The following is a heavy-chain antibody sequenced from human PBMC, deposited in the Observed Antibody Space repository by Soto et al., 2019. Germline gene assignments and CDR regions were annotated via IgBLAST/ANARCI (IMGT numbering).Heavy chain of an antibody. Sequence: QSGGSLRLSCVGSGFTFSRYGMHWLRQAPGEGLEWMAVIVNDGSDRDYAASVAGRFTISRDNSKNTLYLQMDNLGVDDTAMYYCARDDDYEANGLDYWGQGTLVTVSS. J-gene: IGHJ4*02. CDR1: GFTFSRYG. D-gene: IGHD4-17*01. V-gene: IGHV3-33*01. CDR3: ARDDDYEANGLDY. CDR2: IVNDGSDR.